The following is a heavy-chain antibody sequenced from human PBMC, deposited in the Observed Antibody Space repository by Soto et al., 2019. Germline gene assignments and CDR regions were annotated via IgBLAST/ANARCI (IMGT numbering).Heavy chain of an antibody. CDR1: GGSISSGDYY. CDR3: ARDSIYWWNYADYYGMDV. V-gene: IGHV4-30-4*01. Sequence: PSETLSLTCTVSGGSISSGDYYWSWIRQPPGKGLEWIGYIYYSGSTYYNPSLKSRVTISVDTSKNQFSLKLSSVTAADTAVYYCARDSIYWWNYADYYGMDVWGQGTTVTVSS. CDR2: IYYSGST. J-gene: IGHJ6*02. D-gene: IGHD1-7*01.